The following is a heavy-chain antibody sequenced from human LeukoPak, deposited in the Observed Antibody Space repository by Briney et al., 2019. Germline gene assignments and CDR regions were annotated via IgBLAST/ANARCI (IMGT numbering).Heavy chain of an antibody. CDR3: ARDNIVVVPAAITNWFDP. D-gene: IGHD2-2*01. CDR1: GFTFSSYG. V-gene: IGHV3-33*01. CDR2: IWDDGSNK. Sequence: GGSLRLSCAASGFTFSSYGMHWVRQAPGKGLEWVAVIWDDGSNKYYADSVKGLFTISRDNSKNTLYLQMNSLRAEDTAVYYCARDNIVVVPAAITNWFDPWGQGTLVTVSS. J-gene: IGHJ5*02.